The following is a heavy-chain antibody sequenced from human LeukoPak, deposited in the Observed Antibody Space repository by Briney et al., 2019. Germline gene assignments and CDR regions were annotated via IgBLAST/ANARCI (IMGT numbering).Heavy chain of an antibody. CDR3: AKNGVYCDVHCPADY. CDR1: GFTFSNYG. D-gene: IGHD2-21*02. Sequence: GGSLRLSCVASGFTFSNYGMNWVRQAAGKGLEWVAVMWSDGRTTYYADSVKGRFTISRDNSKNTLYLQLNSLRADDTAVYYCAKNGVYCDVHCPADYWGQGTLVTVSS. J-gene: IGHJ4*02. V-gene: IGHV3-33*06. CDR2: MWSDGRTT.